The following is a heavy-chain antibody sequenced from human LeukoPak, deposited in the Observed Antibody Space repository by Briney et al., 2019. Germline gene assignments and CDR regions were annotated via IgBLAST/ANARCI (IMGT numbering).Heavy chain of an antibody. CDR2: ISYDGSNK. V-gene: IGHV3-30*04. D-gene: IGHD3-10*01. J-gene: IGHJ4*02. CDR1: GLTFNSHA. CDR3: ARDDAYYGSGSYPDY. Sequence: GGSLRLSCAASGLTFNSHAMHWVRQAPGKGLEWVAFISYDGSNKYYADSVKGRFTISRDNSKHTLYLQMNSLSAEDTALYYCARDDAYYGSGSYPDYWGQGTLVTVSS.